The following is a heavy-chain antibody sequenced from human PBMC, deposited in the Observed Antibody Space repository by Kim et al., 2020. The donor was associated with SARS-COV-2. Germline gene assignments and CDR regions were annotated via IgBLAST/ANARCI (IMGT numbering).Heavy chain of an antibody. D-gene: IGHD6-13*01. CDR2: ISSSSSYI. CDR1: GFTFSSYS. Sequence: GGSLRLSCAASGFTFSSYSMNWVRQAPGKGLEWVSSISSSSSYIYYADSVKGRFTISRDNAKISLYLQMNSLRAEDTAVYYCARVLSGQLGHAFDIWGQGTMVTVSS. V-gene: IGHV3-21*01. CDR3: ARVLSGQLGHAFDI. J-gene: IGHJ3*02.